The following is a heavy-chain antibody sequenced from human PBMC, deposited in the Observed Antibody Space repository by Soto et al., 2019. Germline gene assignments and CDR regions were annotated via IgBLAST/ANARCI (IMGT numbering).Heavy chain of an antibody. Sequence: GGSLRLSCAASGFTFSSYAMSWVRQAPGKGLEWVSAISGSGGSTYYADSVKGRFTISRDNSKNTLYLQMNSLRAEDTAVYYCAKIPVGALDFWSGAFDYWGQGTLVTVSS. V-gene: IGHV3-23*01. D-gene: IGHD3-3*01. J-gene: IGHJ4*02. CDR1: GFTFSSYA. CDR2: ISGSGGST. CDR3: AKIPVGALDFWSGAFDY.